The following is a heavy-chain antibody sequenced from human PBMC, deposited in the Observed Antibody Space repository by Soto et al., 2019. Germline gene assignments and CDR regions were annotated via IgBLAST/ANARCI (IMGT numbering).Heavy chain of an antibody. D-gene: IGHD6-13*01. CDR2: ISFEGSYK. CDR3: VRAAGIAAAGSSQGVL. J-gene: IGHJ4*02. V-gene: IGHV3-30*04. Sequence: GGSLRLSCEASGFAIRSNAIHWVRQTPGKGLEWVAVISFEGSYKYYADSVKGRFTVSRDNSKNTVSLQMDSLTGEDSALYYCVRAAGIAAAGSSQGVLWGQGTLVTVSS. CDR1: GFAIRSNA.